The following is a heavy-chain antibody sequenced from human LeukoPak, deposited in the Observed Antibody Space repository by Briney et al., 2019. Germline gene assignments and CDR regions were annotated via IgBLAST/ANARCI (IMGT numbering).Heavy chain of an antibody. J-gene: IGHJ3*02. CDR1: GFTFSGYD. Sequence: GGSLRLSCAASGFTFSGYDMNWVRQAPGKGLEWVSHITSSGSTIYYADSVKGRFTISRDNAKNSLYLQMNSLRAEDTAVYYCARPGYSSSWSAFDIWGQGTMVTVSS. D-gene: IGHD6-13*01. CDR2: ITSSGSTI. V-gene: IGHV3-48*03. CDR3: ARPGYSSSWSAFDI.